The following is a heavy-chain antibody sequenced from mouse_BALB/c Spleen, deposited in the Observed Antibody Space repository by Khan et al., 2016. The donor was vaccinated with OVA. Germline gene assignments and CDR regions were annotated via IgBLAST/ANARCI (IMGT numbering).Heavy chain of an antibody. CDR3: AKVGYSGTMDY. J-gene: IGHJ4*01. V-gene: IGHV9-3-1*01. Sequence: QIQLVQSGPELKKPGETVKISCKASGYAFTNNGMNWARQAPGKGLKWMGWINTYTGEPTYAADFKGRFAFSLETSASTAYLQLNNLKNEDTATYCCAKVGYSGTMDYWGQGTSVIVSA. D-gene: IGHD1-3*01. CDR1: GYAFTNNG. CDR2: INTYTGEP.